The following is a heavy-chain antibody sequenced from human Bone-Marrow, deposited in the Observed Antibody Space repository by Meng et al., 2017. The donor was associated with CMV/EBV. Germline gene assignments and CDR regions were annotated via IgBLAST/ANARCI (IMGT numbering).Heavy chain of an antibody. V-gene: IGHV4-34*09. D-gene: IGHD6-6*01. CDR3: ARVGSLFGSSSDYWFDP. J-gene: IGHJ5*02. Sequence: SETLSLTCAVHGGSFSGYYWSWIRQPPGKGLEWIGEINHSGSTYYNPSLKSRVTISVDTSKNQFSLKLSSGTAADTAVYYSARVGSLFGSSSDYWFDPWGQGTLVTVSS. CDR1: GGSFSGYY. CDR2: INHSGST.